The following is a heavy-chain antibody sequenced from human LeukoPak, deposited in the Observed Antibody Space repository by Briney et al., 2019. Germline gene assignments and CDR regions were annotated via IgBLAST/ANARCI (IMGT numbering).Heavy chain of an antibody. D-gene: IGHD7-27*01. CDR2: IIPILGIA. V-gene: IGHV1-69*04. J-gene: IGHJ6*02. CDR3: AGTLTEHYYYYGMDV. CDR1: GGTFSSYA. Sequence: GASVKVSCKASGGTFSSYAISWVRQAPGQGLEWMGRIIPILGIANYAQKFQGRVTITADKSTSTAYMELSSLRSEDTAVYHCAGTLTEHYYYYGMDVWGQGTTVTVSS.